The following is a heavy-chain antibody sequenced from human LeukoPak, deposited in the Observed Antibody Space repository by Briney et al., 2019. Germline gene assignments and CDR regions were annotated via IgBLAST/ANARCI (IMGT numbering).Heavy chain of an antibody. J-gene: IGHJ4*02. CDR2: TNPNSGNT. D-gene: IGHD2-15*01. CDR1: GYSFTSYD. Sequence: ASVKVSCKASGYSFTSYDIDWVRQATGQWLEWMGWTNPNSGNTGSAQRFQGRVTMTRNTSISTAYMELSSLRSEDTAVYYCARALRVGRYSADYWGQGTLVTVSS. V-gene: IGHV1-8*01. CDR3: ARALRVGRYSADY.